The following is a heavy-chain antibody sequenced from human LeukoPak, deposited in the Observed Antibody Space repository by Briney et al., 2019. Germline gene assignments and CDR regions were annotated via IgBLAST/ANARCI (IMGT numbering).Heavy chain of an antibody. V-gene: IGHV3-23*01. CDR1: GFTFSSYA. J-gene: IGHJ2*01. CDR3: AKDQGDYPSRYFDF. CDR2: ISGNGRST. D-gene: IGHD4-17*01. Sequence: PGGSLRLSCTTSGFTFSSYALSWVRQAPGKGLEWVSAISGNGRSTWYADSMKGRFTISRDNSKNTLYLQMNSLRAEDTAVYYCAKDQGDYPSRYFDFWGRGTLVTVSS.